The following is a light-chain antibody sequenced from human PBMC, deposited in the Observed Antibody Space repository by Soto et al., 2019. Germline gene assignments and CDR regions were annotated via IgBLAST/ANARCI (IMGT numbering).Light chain of an antibody. CDR1: SSNIGINT. V-gene: IGLV1-44*01. CDR2: SNS. CDR3: AAWDDSLNGYV. Sequence: QSVLTQPPSASGTPGQRVTSSCSGSSSNIGINTVGWFQQLPGTAPKLLIYSNSQRPSGVPDRFSGSKSGTSASLAISGLQSEDEADFFCAAWDDSLNGYVFGTGTKVTVL. J-gene: IGLJ1*01.